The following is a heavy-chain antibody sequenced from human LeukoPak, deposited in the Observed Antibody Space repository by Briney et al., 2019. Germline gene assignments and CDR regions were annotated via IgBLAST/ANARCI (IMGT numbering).Heavy chain of an antibody. J-gene: IGHJ4*02. Sequence: PGGSLRLSCAASGFTVSSNYMSWVRQAPGKGLEWVSVIYSGGSTYYADSVKGRFTISRDNSRNTLYLQMNSLRAEDTAVYYCAREVNYYYDYWGQGTLVTVSS. D-gene: IGHD3-22*01. CDR3: AREVNYYYDY. V-gene: IGHV3-53*01. CDR2: IYSGGST. CDR1: GFTVSSNY.